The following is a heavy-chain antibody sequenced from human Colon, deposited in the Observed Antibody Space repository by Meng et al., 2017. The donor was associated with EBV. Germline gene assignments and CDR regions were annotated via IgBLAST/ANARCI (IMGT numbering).Heavy chain of an antibody. D-gene: IGHD6-25*01. CDR1: GGSISSSHW. V-gene: IGHV4-4*02. J-gene: IGHJ4*02. CDR2: VYHTGST. Sequence: LQGSGQGLVMPSVPLSRTCAVSGGSISSSHWWTWVRQPPGKGLEWIGEVYHTGSTKYNPSLKSRLTISVDKSKNQFSLNLTSVTAADTAVYYCARVRQSLTAFFDSWGQGTLVTVSS. CDR3: ARVRQSLTAFFDS.